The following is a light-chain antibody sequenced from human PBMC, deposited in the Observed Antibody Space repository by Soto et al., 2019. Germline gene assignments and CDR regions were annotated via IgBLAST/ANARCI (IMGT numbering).Light chain of an antibody. CDR2: EAS. CDR1: QSISDL. CDR3: QQYNGFWT. Sequence: DIQMTQSPSTLSASVGDRVTITCRASQSISDLLAWYQQKPGKAPKLLIYEASNLKSGVPSRFSGSGSGTEYTLTISSLKPDDFASYYCQQYNGFWTFGQGTKVEIK. V-gene: IGKV1-5*03. J-gene: IGKJ1*01.